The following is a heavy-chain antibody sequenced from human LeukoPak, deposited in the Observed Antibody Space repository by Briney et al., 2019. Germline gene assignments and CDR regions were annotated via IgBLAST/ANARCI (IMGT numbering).Heavy chain of an antibody. V-gene: IGHV3-30*04. J-gene: IGHJ4*02. CDR2: ISYDGTTK. D-gene: IGHD3-10*01. CDR3: ARAGFTFSDYFGSFFDY. CDR1: GFTFSNSA. Sequence: GGSLRLSCAASGFTFSNSAMHWVRQAPGKGLDWVTLISYDGTTKYYGDSVKGRFTISRDNAKNTLNLQMNSLRAEDMAVYYCARAGFTFSDYFGSFFDYWGQGTLVTVSS.